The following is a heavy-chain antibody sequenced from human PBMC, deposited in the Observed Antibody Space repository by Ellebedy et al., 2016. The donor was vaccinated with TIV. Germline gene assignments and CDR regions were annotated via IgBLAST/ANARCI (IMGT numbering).Heavy chain of an antibody. Sequence: SETLSLTCTASGGTISSSSYYWGWIRQPPGKGLEWIGSLYYSGSTYYHPSLKSRVTISVDTSKNQFSLKLSSVTAADTAVYYCARELPPGYCSGGSCWALGWFDPWGQGTLVTVSS. D-gene: IGHD2-15*01. V-gene: IGHV4-39*07. CDR1: GGTISSSSYY. CDR2: LYYSGST. CDR3: ARELPPGYCSGGSCWALGWFDP. J-gene: IGHJ5*02.